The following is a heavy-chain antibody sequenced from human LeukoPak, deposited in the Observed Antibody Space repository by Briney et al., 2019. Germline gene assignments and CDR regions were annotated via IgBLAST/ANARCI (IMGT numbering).Heavy chain of an antibody. CDR3: ARRIAVAAPTGHSAFDY. Sequence: ASVKVSCKASGYTFTGYHMHWVRQAPGQGLEWMGWINPNSGGTNYAQKFQGRVTMTRDTSISTAYMELSRLRSDDTAVYYCARRIAVAAPTGHSAFDYWGQGTLVTVSS. CDR2: INPNSGGT. V-gene: IGHV1-2*02. CDR1: GYTFTGYH. D-gene: IGHD6-19*01. J-gene: IGHJ4*02.